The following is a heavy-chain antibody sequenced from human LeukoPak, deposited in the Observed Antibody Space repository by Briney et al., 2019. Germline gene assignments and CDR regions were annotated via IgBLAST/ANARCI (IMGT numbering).Heavy chain of an antibody. CDR3: ARDRLDSSEAYFDY. Sequence: GGSLRLSCAASGFTFSSYAMHWVRQAPGKGLEWVAVISYDGSNKYYADSVKGRFTISRDNSKNTLYLQMNSLRAEDTAVYYCARDRLDSSEAYFDYWGQGTLVTVSS. J-gene: IGHJ4*02. CDR1: GFTFSSYA. CDR2: ISYDGSNK. V-gene: IGHV3-30-3*01. D-gene: IGHD3-22*01.